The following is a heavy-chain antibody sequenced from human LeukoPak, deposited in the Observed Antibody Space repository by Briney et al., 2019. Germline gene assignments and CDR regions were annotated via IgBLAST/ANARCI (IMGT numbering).Heavy chain of an antibody. Sequence: SVKVSCKASGGTFSSYAISWVRQAPGQGLEWMGRIIPIFGTANYAQKFQGRDTITTDESTSTAYMELSSLRSEDTAVYYCARDSSFAPLPDALDIWGQGTMVTVSS. CDR2: IIPIFGTA. CDR3: ARDSSFAPLPDALDI. J-gene: IGHJ3*02. D-gene: IGHD6-6*01. V-gene: IGHV1-69*05. CDR1: GGTFSSYA.